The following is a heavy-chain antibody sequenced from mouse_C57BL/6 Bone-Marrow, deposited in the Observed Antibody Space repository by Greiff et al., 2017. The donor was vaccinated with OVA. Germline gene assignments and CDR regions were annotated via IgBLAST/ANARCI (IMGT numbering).Heavy chain of an antibody. D-gene: IGHD3-2*02. V-gene: IGHV1-64*01. CDR1: GYTFTSYW. CDR2: IHPNSGST. J-gene: IGHJ2*01. CDR3: AREGSSGYEDY. Sequence: QVQLQQPGAELVKPGASVKLSCKASGYTFTSYWMHWVKQRPGQGLEWIGMIHPNSGSTNYNEKFKSKATLTVDKSSSTAYMQLSSLTSEDSAVYYCAREGSSGYEDYWGQGTTLTVSS.